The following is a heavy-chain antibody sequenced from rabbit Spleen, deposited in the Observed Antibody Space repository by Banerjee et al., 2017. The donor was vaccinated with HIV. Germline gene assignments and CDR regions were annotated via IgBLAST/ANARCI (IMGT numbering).Heavy chain of an antibody. CDR3: ARDTGSSFSSYGMDL. Sequence: QSLEESGGDLVKPGASLTLTCTASGFSFSGSGYMCWVRQAPGKGLEWIGCIDAVGSPNTYCARWAKGRFTISRTSSTTVTLQMTSLTVADTATYFCARDTGSSFSSYGMDLWGPGTLVTVS. CDR2: IDAVGSPNT. CDR1: GFSFSGSGY. J-gene: IGHJ6*01. V-gene: IGHV1S40*01. D-gene: IGHD8-1*01.